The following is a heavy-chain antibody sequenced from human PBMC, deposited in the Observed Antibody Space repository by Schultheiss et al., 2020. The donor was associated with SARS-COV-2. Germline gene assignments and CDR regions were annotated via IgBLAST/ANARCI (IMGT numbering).Heavy chain of an antibody. CDR1: GSSITGFF. CDR3: ARATRVESLFSVRGGSFDF. Sequence: SETLSLTCSVSGSSITGFFWTWIRQSPGKGLDPIGNIYFTGITKYNPSLKSRVTISIDTSKNQFSLRLSSVTAADTAVYFCARATRVESLFSVRGGSFDFWGRGTQVTVSS. V-gene: IGHV4-59*01. CDR2: IYFTGIT. J-gene: IGHJ4*02. D-gene: IGHD5-24*01.